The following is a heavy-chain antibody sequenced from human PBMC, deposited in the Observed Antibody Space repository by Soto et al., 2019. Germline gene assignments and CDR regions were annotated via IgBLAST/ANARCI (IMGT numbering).Heavy chain of an antibody. J-gene: IGHJ6*02. CDR1: GGSIRRYY. CDR2: IYASGST. Sequence: SETLSLTCTVSGGSIRRYYWSWIRQAAGKGLEWIGRIYASGSTNYNPSLKSRVTMSVDASNNQFYLKLSSVTAADTAVYYCAREPLVVVRKGYGMDVWGQGTTVTVSS. CDR3: AREPLVVVRKGYGMDV. D-gene: IGHD3-22*01. V-gene: IGHV4-4*07.